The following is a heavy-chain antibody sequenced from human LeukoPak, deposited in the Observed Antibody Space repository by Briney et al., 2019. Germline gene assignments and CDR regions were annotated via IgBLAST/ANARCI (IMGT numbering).Heavy chain of an antibody. J-gene: IGHJ6*02. CDR1: GGSISSGGYS. D-gene: IGHD3-3*01. CDR2: IYHSGST. Sequence: SQTLSLTCAVSGGSISSGGYSWSWIRQPPGKGLEWIGYIYHSGSTYYNPSLKSRVTISVDRSKNQFSLKLSSVTAADTAVYYCARSTTYYDFWSGYYHYGMDVWGQGTTATVSS. CDR3: ARSTTYYDFWSGYYHYGMDV. V-gene: IGHV4-30-2*01.